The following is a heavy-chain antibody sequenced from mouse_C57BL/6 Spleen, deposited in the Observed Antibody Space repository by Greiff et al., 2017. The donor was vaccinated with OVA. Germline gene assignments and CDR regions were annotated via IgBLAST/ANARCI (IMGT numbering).Heavy chain of an antibody. CDR2: ISDGGSYT. Sequence: EVQGVESGGGLVKPGGSLKLSCAASGFTFSSYAMSWVRQTPEKRLEWVATISDGGSYTYYPDNVKGRFTISRDNAKNNLYLQMSHLKSEDTAMYYCARDKGSQAWFAYWGQGTLVTVSA. CDR1: GFTFSSYA. J-gene: IGHJ3*01. V-gene: IGHV5-4*01. CDR3: ARDKGSQAWFAY.